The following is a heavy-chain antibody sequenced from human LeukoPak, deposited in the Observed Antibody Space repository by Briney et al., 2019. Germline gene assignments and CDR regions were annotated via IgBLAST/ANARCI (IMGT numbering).Heavy chain of an antibody. CDR2: ISGYNGDT. CDR3: ARGGSSWSAEYFQH. CDR1: GYTFTSYD. J-gene: IGHJ1*01. V-gene: IGHV1-18*01. Sequence: ASVKVSCKASGYTFTSYDINWVRQAPGQGLEWMGWISGYNGDTKFAQKLQDRVTMTSDTSTSTAYMELRSLRSDDTAVYFCARGGSSWSAEYFQHWGQGTLVTVSS. D-gene: IGHD6-13*01.